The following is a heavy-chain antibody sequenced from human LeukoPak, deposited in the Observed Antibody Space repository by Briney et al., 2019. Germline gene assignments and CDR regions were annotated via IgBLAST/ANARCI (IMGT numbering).Heavy chain of an antibody. J-gene: IGHJ6*03. D-gene: IGHD6-13*01. Sequence: GGSLRLSCAASGFTFDDYAMHWVRQAPGKGLEWVSGISWNSGSIGYADSVKGRFTISRDNAKNSLYLQMNSLRAEDTALYYCAKGSKYSSSWYRIGLDYYYMDVWGKGTTVTVSS. CDR2: ISWNSGSI. V-gene: IGHV3-9*01. CDR1: GFTFDDYA. CDR3: AKGSKYSSSWYRIGLDYYYMDV.